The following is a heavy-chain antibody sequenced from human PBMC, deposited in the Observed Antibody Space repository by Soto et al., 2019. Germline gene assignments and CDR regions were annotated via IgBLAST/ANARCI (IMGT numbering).Heavy chain of an antibody. J-gene: IGHJ3*01. CDR3: AKQGIAVAFAYFDL. V-gene: IGHV3-23*01. CDR1: GFTFNSFA. D-gene: IGHD6-19*01. Sequence: EVQLLESGGDLVQPGGSLRLSCAASGFTFNSFAMSWVRQAPGKGLEWGSTISYSGVTTYYTDSVKGRFTISRDNSKNTLYLQMDSLRAEDTAIYYCAKQGIAVAFAYFDLWGQGTMVTVSP. CDR2: ISYSGVTT.